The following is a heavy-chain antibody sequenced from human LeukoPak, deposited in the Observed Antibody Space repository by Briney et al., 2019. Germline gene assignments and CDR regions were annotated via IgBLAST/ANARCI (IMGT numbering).Heavy chain of an antibody. CDR3: ARAPVEYYYGMDV. CDR2: VSGGSTTI. V-gene: IGHV3-11*01. CDR1: GFTFSDYY. Sequence: GGSLRLSCAASGFTFSDYYMIWIRQAPGKGLEWVSYVSGGSTTIDYADSVKGRCTISRDNAKNSLSLQMNSLTAEDTAVYYCARAPVEYYYGMDVWGQGTTVTVSS. J-gene: IGHJ6*02.